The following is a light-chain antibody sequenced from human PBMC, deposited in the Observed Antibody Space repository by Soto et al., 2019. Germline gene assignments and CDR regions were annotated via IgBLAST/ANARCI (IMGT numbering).Light chain of an antibody. CDR2: DAS. V-gene: IGKV3D-20*02. CDR1: QSVSSSY. Sequence: EIVLTQSPGTLSLSPGERGTLSCRASQSVSSSYLAWYQQKTGQAPRLRIYDASNRATGIPARFSGSGSGTDFTLTISSLEPEDFAVYYCQQRSNWPRTFGQGTKVDIK. J-gene: IGKJ1*01. CDR3: QQRSNWPRT.